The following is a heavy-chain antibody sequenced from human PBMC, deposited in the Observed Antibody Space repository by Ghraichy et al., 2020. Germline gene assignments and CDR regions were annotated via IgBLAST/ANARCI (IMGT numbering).Heavy chain of an antibody. CDR2: ISAYNGNT. Sequence: ASVKVSCKASGYTFTSYGISWVRQAPGQGLEWMGWISAYNGNTNYAQKLQGRVTMTTDTSTSTAYMELRSLRSDDTAVYYCARDQKIVVPAAMPEWFDPWGQGTLVTVSS. CDR1: GYTFTSYG. CDR3: ARDQKIVVPAAMPEWFDP. D-gene: IGHD2-2*01. V-gene: IGHV1-18*01. J-gene: IGHJ5*02.